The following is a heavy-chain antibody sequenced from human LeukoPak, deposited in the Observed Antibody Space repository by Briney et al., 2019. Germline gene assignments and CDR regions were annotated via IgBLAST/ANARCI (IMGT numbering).Heavy chain of an antibody. J-gene: IGHJ4*02. Sequence: GGSLRLSCVASGFNFNTYSMNWVRQAPGKGLEWVSLITSGSSYRHYAESVKGRFTISRDNAKNSLYLQMNSLRPDDTAVYYCVRGHWGLDYWGQGTLVTVS. CDR2: ITSGSSYR. V-gene: IGHV3-21*01. CDR3: VRGHWGLDY. CDR1: GFNFNTYS. D-gene: IGHD7-27*01.